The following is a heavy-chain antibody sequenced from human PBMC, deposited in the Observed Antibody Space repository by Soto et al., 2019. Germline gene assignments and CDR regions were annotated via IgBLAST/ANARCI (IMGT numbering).Heavy chain of an antibody. V-gene: IGHV1-3*01. D-gene: IGHD2-8*01. Sequence: VASVKVSCKASGYTFTSYAMHWVRQAPGQRLEWMGWISAGNGNTKYSQKFQGRVTITRDTSASTAYMELSSLRSEDTAVYYCARSLGYCTNGVCPMDVWGQGTTVTVSS. CDR2: ISAGNGNT. CDR3: ARSLGYCTNGVCPMDV. J-gene: IGHJ6*02. CDR1: GYTFTSYA.